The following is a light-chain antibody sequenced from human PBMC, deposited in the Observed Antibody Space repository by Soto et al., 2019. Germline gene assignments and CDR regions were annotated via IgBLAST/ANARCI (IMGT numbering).Light chain of an antibody. CDR2: GAS. V-gene: IGKV3-20*01. Sequence: EIVLTHSAGTLSLSPGERATISCRASQSVSSSYLAWYQQKPGQAPRLLIYGASSRATGIPDRFSGSGSGTDFTLTISRLEPEDFAVYYCQQYGSSPRTFGQGTKVDIK. CDR3: QQYGSSPRT. CDR1: QSVSSSY. J-gene: IGKJ1*01.